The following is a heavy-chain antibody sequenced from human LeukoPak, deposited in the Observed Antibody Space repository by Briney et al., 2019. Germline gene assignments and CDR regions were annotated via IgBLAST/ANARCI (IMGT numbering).Heavy chain of an antibody. D-gene: IGHD2-15*01. Sequence: ASVKVSCKASGYTFTRDAMNWVRQAPGQGPEWVGWINTKTGNPTYGQGFTGRFVFSLDTSVSTAYQQISNLKAEDTAVYYCARGGGNGIVWGQGTTVTVSS. CDR1: GYTFTRDA. CDR3: ARGGGNGIV. CDR2: INTKTGNP. V-gene: IGHV7-4-1*02. J-gene: IGHJ6*02.